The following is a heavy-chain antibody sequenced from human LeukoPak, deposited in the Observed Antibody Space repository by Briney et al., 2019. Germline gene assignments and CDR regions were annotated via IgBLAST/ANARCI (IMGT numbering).Heavy chain of an antibody. V-gene: IGHV4-39*01. Sequence: GSLRLSCAASGFTFNRYTMTWVRQPPGKGLEWIGNIYYSGSTYYNPSLKSRVTISVDPSTNRFSLQLTSVTAADTAVYYCARHPIVGATRPLYYFDYWGQGNLVTVSS. CDR2: IYYSGST. CDR3: ARHPIVGATRPLYYFDY. CDR1: GFTFNRYT. J-gene: IGHJ4*02. D-gene: IGHD1-26*01.